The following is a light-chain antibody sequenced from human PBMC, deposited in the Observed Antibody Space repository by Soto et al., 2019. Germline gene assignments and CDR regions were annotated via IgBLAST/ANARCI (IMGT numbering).Light chain of an antibody. V-gene: IGLV1-47*01. CDR2: RNN. CDR1: SSNIGSNY. Sequence: QSVLTQPPSASGTPGQRVNISCSGSSSNIGSNYVYWYRQFPGTAPKLLIQRNNQRPSGVPARFSGSKSGTSASLAISGLQSEDEADYYCAVWDDNLNGPLFGGGTKLTVL. CDR3: AVWDDNLNGPL. J-gene: IGLJ3*02.